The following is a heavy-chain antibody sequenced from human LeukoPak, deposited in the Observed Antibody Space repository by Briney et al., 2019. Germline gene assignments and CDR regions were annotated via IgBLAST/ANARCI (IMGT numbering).Heavy chain of an antibody. CDR1: GFTFSSYG. Sequence: PGGSLRLPCAASGFTFSSYGIHWVRQAPGKGLEWVAVIWYDGSTKYYADSVKGRFTISRDNSKNTLYLQMNSLRAEDTAVYYCAKEGYGGNSFDYWGQGTLVTVSS. CDR3: AKEGYGGNSFDY. V-gene: IGHV3-33*06. CDR2: IWYDGSTK. D-gene: IGHD4-23*01. J-gene: IGHJ4*02.